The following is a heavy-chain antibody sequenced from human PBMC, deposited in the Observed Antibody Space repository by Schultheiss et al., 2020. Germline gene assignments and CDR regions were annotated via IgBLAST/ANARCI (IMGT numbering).Heavy chain of an antibody. Sequence: SETLSLTCTVSGGSVSSGSYYWSWIRQPPGKGLEWIGSIYYSGTTYYNPSLKSRVTISIDTSKNQFSLKLSSVTAADTAVYYCARDTGWDGMDVWGQGTTVTVSS. CDR3: ARDTGWDGMDV. V-gene: IGHV4-39*07. CDR2: IYYSGTT. J-gene: IGHJ6*02. D-gene: IGHD3-16*01. CDR1: GGSVSSGSYY.